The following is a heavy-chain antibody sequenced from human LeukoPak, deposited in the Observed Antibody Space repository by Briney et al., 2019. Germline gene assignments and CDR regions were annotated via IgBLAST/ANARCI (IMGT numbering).Heavy chain of an antibody. CDR1: GFTFSNYK. V-gene: IGHV3-21*01. Sequence: GGSLRLSCAASGFTFSNYKMNWVRQTPGKGLEWVSSISSSSSYIYYADSVKGRFTISRDNANNSLLLHMNSLRAEDTALYFCARERLVTVAGSYFYYGMDVWGQGTTVTVSS. J-gene: IGHJ6*02. CDR3: ARERLVTVAGSYFYYGMDV. D-gene: IGHD6-19*01. CDR2: ISSSSSYI.